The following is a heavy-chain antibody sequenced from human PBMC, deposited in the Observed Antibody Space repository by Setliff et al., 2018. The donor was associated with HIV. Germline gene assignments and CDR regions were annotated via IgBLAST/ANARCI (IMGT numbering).Heavy chain of an antibody. CDR2: IYHSGST. V-gene: IGHV4-38-2*01. D-gene: IGHD2-21*02. J-gene: IGHJ2*01. CDR1: DYSISSGYY. CDR3: ARHDGTYCGGDCYLLGYFDL. Sequence: SSETLSLTCAVSDYSISSGYYWGWIRQPPGKGLEWIGSIYHSGSTYYNPSLKSRVTISVETSKNQFSLNLSSVTAADTAVYYCARHDGTYCGGDCYLLGYFDLWGRGTLVTVSS.